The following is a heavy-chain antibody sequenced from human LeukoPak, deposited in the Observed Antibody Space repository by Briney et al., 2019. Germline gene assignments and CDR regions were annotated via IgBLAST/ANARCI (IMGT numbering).Heavy chain of an antibody. CDR3: ATSMGFIAAGALDP. V-gene: IGHV4-31*03. D-gene: IGHD6-13*01. Sequence: SETLSLTCTVSGGSISSGGYYWSWIRQHPGKGLEWIGYIYYSGSTYYNPSLKSRVTISVDTSKNQLSLKLSSVTAADTAVYYCATSMGFIAAGALDPWGQGTLVTVSS. CDR2: IYYSGST. CDR1: GGSISSGGYY. J-gene: IGHJ5*02.